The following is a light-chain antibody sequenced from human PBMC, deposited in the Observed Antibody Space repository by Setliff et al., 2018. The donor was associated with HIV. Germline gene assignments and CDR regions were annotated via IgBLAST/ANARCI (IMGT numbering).Light chain of an antibody. CDR1: NSNIGNNY. Sequence: QSVLTQPPSVSAAPGRKVTISCSGSNSNIGNNYISWYQQLAGTAPKLLIYENNKRPSGTPDRFSGSKSGTSATLGIAGLQTGDEADYYCGTWDSSLSAPVFGGGTKVTVL. V-gene: IGLV1-51*02. J-gene: IGLJ3*02. CDR2: ENN. CDR3: GTWDSSLSAPV.